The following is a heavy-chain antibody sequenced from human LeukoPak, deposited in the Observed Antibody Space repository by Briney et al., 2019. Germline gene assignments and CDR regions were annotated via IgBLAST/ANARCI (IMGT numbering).Heavy chain of an antibody. V-gene: IGHV4-39*07. J-gene: IGHJ4*02. CDR3: ARDRSYDSSGYYNFDY. D-gene: IGHD3-22*01. CDR1: GGSISSSSYY. Sequence: PSETLSLTCTVSGGSISSSSYYWGWIRQPPGKGLEWIGSIYYSGSTYYNPSLKSRVTISVDTSKNQFSLKLKSVTAADTAVYYCARDRSYDSSGYYNFDYWGQGTLVTVSS. CDR2: IYYSGST.